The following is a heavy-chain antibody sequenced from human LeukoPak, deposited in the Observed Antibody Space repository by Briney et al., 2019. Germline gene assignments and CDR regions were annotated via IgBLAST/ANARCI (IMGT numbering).Heavy chain of an antibody. CDR1: GGTFSSYT. CDR3: ARATYYYGSGSYWGFDY. CDR2: IIPILGIA. J-gene: IGHJ4*02. D-gene: IGHD3-10*01. Sequence: ASVKVSCKASGGTFSSYTISWVRQAPGQRLEWMGRIIPILGIANYAQKFQGRVTITADKSTSTAYMKLSSLRSEDTAVYYCARATYYYGSGSYWGFDYWGQGTLVTVSS. V-gene: IGHV1-69*02.